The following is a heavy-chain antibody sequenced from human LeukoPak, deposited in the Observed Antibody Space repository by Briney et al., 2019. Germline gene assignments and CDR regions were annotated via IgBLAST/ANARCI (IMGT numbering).Heavy chain of an antibody. D-gene: IGHD6-19*01. V-gene: IGHV3-11*04. CDR1: GFTFSDYY. CDR3: ARAVAGTKYYYYYMDV. CDR2: ISISGSTI. J-gene: IGHJ6*03. Sequence: GGSLRLSCAASGFTFSDYYMSWIRQAPRKGLERVSYISISGSTIYYADSVKGRFTISRDNAKNSLYLQMNSLRAEDTAVYYCARAVAGTKYYYYYMDVWGKGTTVTVSS.